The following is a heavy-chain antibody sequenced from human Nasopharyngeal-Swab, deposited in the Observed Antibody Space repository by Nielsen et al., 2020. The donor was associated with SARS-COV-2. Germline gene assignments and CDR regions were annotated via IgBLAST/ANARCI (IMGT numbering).Heavy chain of an antibody. V-gene: IGHV3-11*06. CDR3: ARETGDY. CDR2: ISGKSTYT. D-gene: IGHD1-14*01. Sequence: WIRQPPGKGLEWISYISGKSTYTCYADSVKGRFTISRDNVKKSLYLQMNSLRAEDTAVYYCARETGDYWGQGILVTVSS. J-gene: IGHJ4*02.